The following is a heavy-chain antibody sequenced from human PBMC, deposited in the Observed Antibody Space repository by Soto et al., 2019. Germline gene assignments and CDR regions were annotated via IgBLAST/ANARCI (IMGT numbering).Heavy chain of an antibody. Sequence: SRTLSLPLAVSGYSVSSNSAALNWIRQSPSRGLEWLGRTYYRSKWYNDYAVSVKSRITINPDTSKNQFSLQLNSVTPEDTAVYYCASEVGATRAFDIWGQGTMVTVSS. D-gene: IGHD1-26*01. CDR2: TYYRSKWYN. CDR3: ASEVGATRAFDI. V-gene: IGHV6-1*01. CDR1: GYSVSSNSAA. J-gene: IGHJ3*02.